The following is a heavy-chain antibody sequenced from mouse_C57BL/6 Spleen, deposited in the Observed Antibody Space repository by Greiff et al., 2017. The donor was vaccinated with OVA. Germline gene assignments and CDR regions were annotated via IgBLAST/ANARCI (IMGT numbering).Heavy chain of an antibody. J-gene: IGHJ2*01. CDR3: ARAGYSKRNYFDY. CDR2: IDPSDSET. Sequence: VQLQQPGAELVRPGSSVKLSCKASGYTFTSYWMHWVKQRPIQGLEWIGNIDPSDSETHYNQKFKDKATLTVDKSSSTAYMQLSSLTSKDSAVYYCARAGYSKRNYFDYWGQGTTLTVSS. CDR1: GYTFTSYW. D-gene: IGHD2-5*01. V-gene: IGHV1-52*01.